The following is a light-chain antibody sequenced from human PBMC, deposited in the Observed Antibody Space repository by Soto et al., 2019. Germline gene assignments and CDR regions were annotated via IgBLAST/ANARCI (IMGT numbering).Light chain of an antibody. CDR2: DAS. J-gene: IGKJ1*01. V-gene: IGKV1-5*01. CDR1: QSISSW. CDR3: QQYNRPQT. Sequence: DIQMTQSPSTLSASVGDRVTITCRASQSISSWLAWYQQKPGKAPKLLIYDASSLESGVPSRLSGSGSGTEFTLTISSLQPDDFATYYCQQYNRPQTFGQGTKVDI.